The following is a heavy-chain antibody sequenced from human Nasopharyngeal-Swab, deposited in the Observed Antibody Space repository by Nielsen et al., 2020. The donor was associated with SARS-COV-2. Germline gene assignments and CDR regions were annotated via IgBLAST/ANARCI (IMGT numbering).Heavy chain of an antibody. Sequence: ESLNIPCAAPGFIFRASAIHWVRQASGKGLEWVGRIGDKDHNYATTYGASVQGRFTISRDDSKDTAFLQMDSLKTEDTALYYCTTDFYFDYWGQGTLVTVSS. V-gene: IGHV3-73*01. CDR2: IGDKDHNYAT. CDR1: GFIFRASA. J-gene: IGHJ4*02. CDR3: TTDFYFDY.